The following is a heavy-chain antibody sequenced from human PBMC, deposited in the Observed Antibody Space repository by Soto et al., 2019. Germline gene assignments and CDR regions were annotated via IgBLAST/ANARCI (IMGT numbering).Heavy chain of an antibody. CDR1: GINFGSCG. Sequence: GGSLRLSCAAAGINFGSCGMYWVRQAPGKGLEWVAVIWFDGTNKYYADSVRGRFTISRDNSNNTLYLEMNSLRVEDTAVYFCAGDCDTWNAWGGRLDVWGQGTMVTVSS. J-gene: IGHJ3*01. CDR2: IWFDGTNK. D-gene: IGHD1-1*01. V-gene: IGHV3-33*07. CDR3: AGDCDTWNAWGGRLDV.